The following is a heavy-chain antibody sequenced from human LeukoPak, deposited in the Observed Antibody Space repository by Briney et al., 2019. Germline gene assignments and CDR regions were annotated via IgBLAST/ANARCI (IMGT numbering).Heavy chain of an antibody. CDR1: GFTFSSYW. CDR3: IRTLIVATSPYMDV. J-gene: IGHJ6*03. V-gene: IGHV3-74*01. D-gene: IGHD5-12*01. CDR2: VNSDGTGT. Sequence: PGGSLRLSSAASGFTFSSYWIHWVRQAPGKGLVWVSRVNSDGTGTTYADSVEGRFTISRDNAKNTVYLQMNSLRAEDTAIYYCIRTLIVATSPYMDVLRKGTTVTVSS.